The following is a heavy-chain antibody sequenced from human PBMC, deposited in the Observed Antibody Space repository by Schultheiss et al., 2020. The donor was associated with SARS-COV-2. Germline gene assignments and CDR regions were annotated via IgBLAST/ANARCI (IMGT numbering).Heavy chain of an antibody. CDR3: ARDRDYGDHWGY. V-gene: IGHV1-18*04. J-gene: IGHJ4*02. D-gene: IGHD4-17*01. Sequence: ASVKVSCKTSGYTFTGSGFTWVRQAPGQGLEWMGWINSYNGDTNYAQKFQGRVTMTTDTSTSTAYMELRSLRSDDTAVYYCARDRDYGDHWGYWGQGTLVTVSS. CDR1: GYTFTGSG. CDR2: INSYNGDT.